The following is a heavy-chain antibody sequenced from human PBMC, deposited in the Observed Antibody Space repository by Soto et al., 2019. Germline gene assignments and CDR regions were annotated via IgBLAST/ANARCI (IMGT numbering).Heavy chain of an antibody. CDR1: GYSFSSYW. D-gene: IGHD1-26*01. J-gene: IGHJ4*02. V-gene: IGHV5-10-1*01. CDR3: ARLSGVGTTWAFEF. CDR2: IDPSDSFT. Sequence: GESLKISCKGSGYSFSSYWISWVRQMPGKGLEWMGKIDPSDSFTTYSPSFQGHVTISADRSISTAYLQWSSLKASDTAMYYCARLSGVGTTWAFEFWGQGTLVTVSS.